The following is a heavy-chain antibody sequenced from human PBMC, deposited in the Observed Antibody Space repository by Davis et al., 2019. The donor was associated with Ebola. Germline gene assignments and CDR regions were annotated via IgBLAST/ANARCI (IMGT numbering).Heavy chain of an antibody. J-gene: IGHJ5*02. D-gene: IGHD6-13*01. CDR3: ARPFSEQQLLIFVS. Sequence: SETLSLTCAVYGGSFSGYYWSWIRQAPGKGLEWIGEIDHSGSTNYNPSLKSRLTISVDTSKNQFSLKLSSVTAADTAVYYCARPFSEQQLLIFVSWGQGTLVTVSS. CDR2: IDHSGST. V-gene: IGHV4-34*01. CDR1: GGSFSGYY.